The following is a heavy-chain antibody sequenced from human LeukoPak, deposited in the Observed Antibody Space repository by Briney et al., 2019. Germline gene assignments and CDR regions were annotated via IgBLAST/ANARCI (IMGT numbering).Heavy chain of an antibody. V-gene: IGHV3-74*01. CDR2: IHSDGRST. J-gene: IGHJ4*02. D-gene: IGHD5-18*01. Sequence: GGSLRLSCAASGFTFSSYWMHWVRQAPGKGLVWVSRIHSDGRSTSYADSVNGRFTISRDNAKNTLYLQMNSLRAEDTAVYYCARDRPGNTAIDYWGQGTLVTVSS. CDR3: ARDRPGNTAIDY. CDR1: GFTFSSYW.